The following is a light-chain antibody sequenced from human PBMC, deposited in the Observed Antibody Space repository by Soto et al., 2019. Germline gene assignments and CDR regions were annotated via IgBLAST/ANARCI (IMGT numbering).Light chain of an antibody. Sequence: DIQITQSPSSLSGYVGDRGKITFRSSQSISSYLNWYQQKPGKAPKLLIYAASSLQSGVPSRFSGSGSGTDFTLTISSLQPEDIATYYCKQFDDLPRTFGRGTKVDIK. CDR2: AAS. V-gene: IGKV1-39*01. CDR1: QSISSY. J-gene: IGKJ4*01. CDR3: KQFDDLPRT.